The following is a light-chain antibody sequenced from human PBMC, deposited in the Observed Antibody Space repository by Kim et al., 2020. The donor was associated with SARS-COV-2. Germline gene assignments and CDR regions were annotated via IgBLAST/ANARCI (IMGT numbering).Light chain of an antibody. CDR3: QSYDSSNHWV. CDR2: EDN. CDR1: RGGSGGDY. V-gene: IGLV6-57*03. Sequence: TVAGSCTRGRGGSGGDYVQGYQQHPASAPTRVFFEDNQKPSGGHEWFSGAIDSSTTSASLTISGLKTEDEADYCYQSYDSSNHWVFGGGTQLTVL. J-gene: IGLJ3*02.